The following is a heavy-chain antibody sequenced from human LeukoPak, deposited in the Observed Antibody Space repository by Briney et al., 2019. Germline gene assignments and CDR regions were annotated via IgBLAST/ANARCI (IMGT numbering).Heavy chain of an antibody. CDR1: GFTFSSYS. CDR2: ISSSSSTI. V-gene: IGHV3-48*01. D-gene: IGHD6-13*01. CDR3: AGQLGDASDI. J-gene: IGHJ3*02. Sequence: GGSLRLSCAASGFTFSSYSMNWVRQAPGKGLEWVSYISSSSSTIYYADSVKGRFTISRDNGKNSLYLQMNNLRAEDTAVYYCAGQLGDASDIWGQGTMVTVSS.